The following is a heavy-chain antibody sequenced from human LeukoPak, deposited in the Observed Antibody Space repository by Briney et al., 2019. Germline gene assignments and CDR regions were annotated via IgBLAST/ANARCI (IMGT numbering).Heavy chain of an antibody. CDR3: AKGKGRGCSGGTCYREYYFDS. CDR1: GFTFNNYA. V-gene: IGHV3-23*01. D-gene: IGHD2-15*01. CDR2: IRGSGDST. Sequence: GGSLRLSCAASGFTFNNYAMSWVRQAPGKGLEWVSAIRGSGDSTYYADSVKGRFTISRENSQNTLYLQMNSLRAEDTAIYFCAKGKGRGCSGGTCYREYYFDSWGQGTLVTVSS. J-gene: IGHJ4*02.